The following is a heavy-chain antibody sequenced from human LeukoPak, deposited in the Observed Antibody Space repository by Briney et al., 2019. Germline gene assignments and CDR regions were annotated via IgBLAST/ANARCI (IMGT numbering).Heavy chain of an antibody. CDR2: INSDGGST. V-gene: IGHV3-74*01. CDR3: ARALNRVPTAIDY. CDR1: GFTFSSYW. J-gene: IGHJ4*02. Sequence: PGGSLRLSCAASGFTFSSYWMHWVRQAPGKGLVWVSRINSDGGSTSYADSVKGRFTISRDNAKNTLYLQMNSLRAEDTAVYYCARALNRVPTAIDYWGQGTLVTVSS. D-gene: IGHD5-18*01.